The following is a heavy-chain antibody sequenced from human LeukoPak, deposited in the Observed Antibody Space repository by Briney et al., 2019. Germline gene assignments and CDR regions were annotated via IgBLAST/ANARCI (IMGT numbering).Heavy chain of an antibody. J-gene: IGHJ4*02. Sequence: QPGGSLRLSCAASGFTFSSYGMHWVRQAPGKGLEWVAVISYDGSNKYYADSAKGRFTISRDNSKNTLYLQMNSLRAEDTAVYYCAKDRPISEWGQGTLVTVSS. V-gene: IGHV3-30*18. CDR2: ISYDGSNK. CDR3: AKDRPISE. CDR1: GFTFSSYG. D-gene: IGHD2-21*01.